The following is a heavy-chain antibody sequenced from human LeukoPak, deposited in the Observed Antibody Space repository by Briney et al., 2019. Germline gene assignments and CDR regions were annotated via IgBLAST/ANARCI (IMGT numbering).Heavy chain of an antibody. CDR1: GGSFSDYY. J-gene: IGHJ4*02. CDR2: INHRGRN. CDR3: ARHVGYREDY. V-gene: IGHV4-34*01. Sequence: SETLSLTCAVYGGSFSDYYWTWLRQPPGRGLEWIGEINHRGRNNYSPSLTSRLTISVDTSKNQFSLKLGSVTAADTAVYYCARHVGYREDYWGQGTLVTVS. D-gene: IGHD5-12*01.